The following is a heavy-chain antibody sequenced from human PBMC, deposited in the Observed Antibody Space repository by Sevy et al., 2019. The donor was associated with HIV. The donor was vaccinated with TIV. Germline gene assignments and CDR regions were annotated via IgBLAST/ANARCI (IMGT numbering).Heavy chain of an antibody. CDR1: GFTFSNAW. CDR2: IKSKTDGGTT. V-gene: IGHV3-15*01. J-gene: IGHJ6*02. CDR3: TTRVREVVTAIPLGMDV. D-gene: IGHD2-21*02. Sequence: GGSLRLSCAGSGFTFSNAWMTWVRQAPGKGLEWVGHIKSKTDGGTTEYADPVKGRFTISRDDSKDTLYLQMNNLKSEDTAVYYCTTRVREVVTAIPLGMDVWGQGTTVTVSS.